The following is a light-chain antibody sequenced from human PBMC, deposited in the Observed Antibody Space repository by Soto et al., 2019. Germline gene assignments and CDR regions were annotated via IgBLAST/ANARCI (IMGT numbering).Light chain of an antibody. V-gene: IGKV3-20*01. CDR2: DAS. CDR1: RTVRNNY. CDR3: KQFSSYLLT. Sequence: IGWTSCRDRVSLSAVARATLYLRASRTVRNNYLAWYQQKTGQDTRLLIYDASSRATGIQARFSGGGSGTDFTLIISRMETEDFAVYYCKQFSSYLLTVGGGTKVDIK. J-gene: IGKJ4*01.